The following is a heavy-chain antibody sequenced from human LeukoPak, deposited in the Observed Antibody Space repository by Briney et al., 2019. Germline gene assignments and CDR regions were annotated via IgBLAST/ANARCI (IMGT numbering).Heavy chain of an antibody. J-gene: IGHJ4*02. CDR2: IWYDGSNK. CDR3: ARGKVVWWLNLDY. CDR1: GFTFSSYG. V-gene: IGHV3-33*01. Sequence: GRSLRLSCAASGFTFSSYGMHWVRQAPGKGLEWVAVIWYDGSNKYYADSVKGRFTISRDNSKNTLYLQMNSLRAEDTAVYYCARGKVVWWLNLDYWGQGTPVTVCS. D-gene: IGHD2-21*01.